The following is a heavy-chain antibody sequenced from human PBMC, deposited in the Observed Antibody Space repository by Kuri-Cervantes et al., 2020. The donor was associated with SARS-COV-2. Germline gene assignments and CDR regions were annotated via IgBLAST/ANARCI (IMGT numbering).Heavy chain of an antibody. Sequence: GGSLRLSCAASGFTFSSYEMNWVRQVPGKGLEWVSYISSSGSTIYYADSVKGRFTISRDNAKNSLYRQMNSLRAEDTAVYYCARGGTGIAAAGTGPLNSWGQGTLVTVSS. CDR1: GFTFSSYE. CDR3: ARGGTGIAAAGTGPLNS. J-gene: IGHJ4*02. D-gene: IGHD6-13*01. V-gene: IGHV3-48*03. CDR2: ISSSGSTI.